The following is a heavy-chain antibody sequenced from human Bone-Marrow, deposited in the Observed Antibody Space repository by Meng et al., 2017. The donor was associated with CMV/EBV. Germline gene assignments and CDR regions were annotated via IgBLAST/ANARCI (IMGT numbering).Heavy chain of an antibody. CDR3: ARGRYTYFDY. D-gene: IGHD2-2*02. CDR2: INHGGST. V-gene: IGHV4-34*01. Sequence: SETLSLTCAVHGGSFSGYYWNWIRRPPGKGLEWIGEINHGGSTDYNSSLKGRVVISIDRSKNQFSLNLSTVTAADTAEYFCARGRYTYFDYWGQGTLVIVSS. CDR1: GGSFSGYY. J-gene: IGHJ4*02.